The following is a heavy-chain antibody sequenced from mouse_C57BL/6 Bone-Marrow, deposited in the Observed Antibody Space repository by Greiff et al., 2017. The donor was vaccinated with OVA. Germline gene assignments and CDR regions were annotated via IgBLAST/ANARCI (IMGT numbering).Heavy chain of an antibody. V-gene: IGHV1-81*01. D-gene: IGHD2-12*01. Sequence: QVQLQQSGAELARPGASVKLSCKASGYTFTSYGISWVKQRTGQGLEWIGEIYPRSGNTYYNEKFKGKATLTAYKSSSTAYMELRSLTSEDSAVYFCSRCASRRGAWFAYWGQGTLVTVSA. CDR2: IYPRSGNT. CDR3: SRCASRRGAWFAY. CDR1: GYTFTSYG. J-gene: IGHJ3*01.